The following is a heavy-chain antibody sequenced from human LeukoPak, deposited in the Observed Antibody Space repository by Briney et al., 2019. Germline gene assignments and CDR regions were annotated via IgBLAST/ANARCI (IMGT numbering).Heavy chain of an antibody. CDR2: IKQDGSEK. CDR3: ARELSKTGGRHFFVVVPAALDY. CDR1: GFTFSSYW. D-gene: IGHD2-2*01. J-gene: IGHJ4*02. Sequence: PGGSLXLSCAASGFTFSSYWMSWVRQAPGKGXEWVANIKQDGSEKYYVDSVKGRFTISRDNAKNSLYLQMNSLRAEDTAVYYCARELSKTGGRHFFVVVPAALDYWGQGTLVTVSS. V-gene: IGHV3-7*01.